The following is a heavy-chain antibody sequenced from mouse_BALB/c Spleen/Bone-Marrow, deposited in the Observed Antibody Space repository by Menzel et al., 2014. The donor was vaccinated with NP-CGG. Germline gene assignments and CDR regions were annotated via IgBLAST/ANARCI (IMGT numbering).Heavy chain of an antibody. Sequence: VQLHQSGAELVRPGSSVKISCKASGYAFSSYWMTWVKQRPGQGLEWIGQIYPGDGETNYNGKFKGKATLTADKSSSTAYMQLSGLTSEDSAVYFCAKVTTGFAYWGQGTLVTVSA. CDR1: GYAFSSYW. V-gene: IGHV1-80*01. D-gene: IGHD2-2*01. CDR2: IYPGDGET. CDR3: AKVTTGFAY. J-gene: IGHJ3*01.